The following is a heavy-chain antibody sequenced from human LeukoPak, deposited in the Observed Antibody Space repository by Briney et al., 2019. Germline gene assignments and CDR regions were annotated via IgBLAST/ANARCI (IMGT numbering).Heavy chain of an antibody. CDR2: ISSDGSSR. V-gene: IGHV3-74*01. CDR3: ATFTERENYHYTANL. Sequence: GGSLRLSCAAPEFTFSSYWMHWVRQAPGKGPVWLSRISSDGSSRNYADSVKGRFTISRDNAKNTLYLQMNSLRAEDTATYYCATFTERENYHYTANLWGQGTLVIVS. J-gene: IGHJ4*02. D-gene: IGHD3-16*02. CDR1: EFTFSSYW.